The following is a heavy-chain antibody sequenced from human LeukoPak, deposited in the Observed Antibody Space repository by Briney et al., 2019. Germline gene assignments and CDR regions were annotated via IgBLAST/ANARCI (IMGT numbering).Heavy chain of an antibody. J-gene: IGHJ4*01. D-gene: IGHD5-12*01. V-gene: IGHV3-48*01. CDR1: GFNFIDYS. CDR2: IGISSGNT. CDR3: ARDHRYAFDN. Sequence: GGSLRLSCAASGFNFIDYSMNWVRQAPGKGLEWISYIGISSGNTKYADSVKGRFTISRDKARNSLYMQMNSLRVEDTAVYYCARDHRYAFDNWGHGTLVTVSS.